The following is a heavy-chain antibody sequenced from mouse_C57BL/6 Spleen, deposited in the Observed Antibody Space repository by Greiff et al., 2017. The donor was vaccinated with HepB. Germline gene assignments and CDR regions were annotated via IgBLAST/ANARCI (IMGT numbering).Heavy chain of an antibody. V-gene: IGHV1-82*01. CDR1: GYAFSSSW. CDR2: IYPGDGDT. D-gene: IGHD2-4*01. Sequence: VKLMESGPELVKPGASVKISCKASGYAFSSSWMNWVKQRPGKGLEWIGRIYPGDGDTNYNGKFKGKATLTADKSSSTAYMQLSSLTSEDSAVYFCARKDYDYYYAMDYWGQGTSVTVSS. J-gene: IGHJ4*01. CDR3: ARKDYDYYYAMDY.